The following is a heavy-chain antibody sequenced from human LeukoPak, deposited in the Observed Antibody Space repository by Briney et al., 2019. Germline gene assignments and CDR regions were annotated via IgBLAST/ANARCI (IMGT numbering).Heavy chain of an antibody. CDR2: IKSKSDGGTT. CDR1: GLTFTNAC. CDR3: VDTPFDY. Sequence: PGGSLRLSCAAPGLTFTNACMSWVRQAPGKGLEWVGRIKSKSDGGTTDYAAPVKGRFAISRDDSKNTLYLQMNSLKTEDTAVYYCVDTPFDYWGQGTLVTVSS. V-gene: IGHV3-15*01. D-gene: IGHD5-18*01. J-gene: IGHJ4*02.